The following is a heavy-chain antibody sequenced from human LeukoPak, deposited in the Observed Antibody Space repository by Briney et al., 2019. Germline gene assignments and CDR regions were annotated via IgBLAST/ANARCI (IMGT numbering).Heavy chain of an antibody. D-gene: IGHD3-22*01. CDR3: AKDSHPYYYDSSGYFDY. V-gene: IGHV3-30*02. J-gene: IGHJ4*02. CDR2: IRHDGSQK. Sequence: PGGSLRLSCEASGFDFSGFGMHWVRQGPGKGLEWVAFIRHDGSQKYYAGSVKGRFTVSRDNSKNSLYLQMNSLRAEDTAVYYCAKDSHPYYYDSSGYFDYWGQGTLVTVSS. CDR1: GFDFSGFG.